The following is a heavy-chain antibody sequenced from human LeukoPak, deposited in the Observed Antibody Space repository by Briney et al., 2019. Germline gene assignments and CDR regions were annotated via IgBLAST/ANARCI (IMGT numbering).Heavy chain of an antibody. Sequence: PSETLSLTCAVYGGSFSRYYWSWIRQSPGKGLEWIAEIDHRGDTNYNPSVKSRVTISVDTSKNQFSLKVRSLSAADTAVYYCARGPTISETGYFDFWGQRTLVTVSS. CDR1: GGSFSRYY. J-gene: IGHJ4*03. D-gene: IGHD1-1*01. V-gene: IGHV4-34*01. CDR3: ARGPTISETGYFDF. CDR2: IDHRGDT.